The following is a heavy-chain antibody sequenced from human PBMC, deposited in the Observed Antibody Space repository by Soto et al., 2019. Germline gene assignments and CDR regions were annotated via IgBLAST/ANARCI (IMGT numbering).Heavy chain of an antibody. D-gene: IGHD2-2*01. Sequence: GGSLRLSCAASGFTFSNYGMYWVRQAPGKGLEWVAFISYDGSSKFYADPMKGRHTISRDNAKNSLYLQMNSLRAEDTAVYYCAREIVVARGASYFDYWGPGTLVTVSS. J-gene: IGHJ4*02. CDR2: ISYDGSSK. V-gene: IGHV3-30*03. CDR1: GFTFSNYG. CDR3: AREIVVARGASYFDY.